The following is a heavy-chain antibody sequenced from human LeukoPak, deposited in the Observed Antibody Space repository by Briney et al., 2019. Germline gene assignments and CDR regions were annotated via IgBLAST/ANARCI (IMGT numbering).Heavy chain of an antibody. Sequence: GGSLRLSCAASGFTFSSYWMSWVRQAPGKGLEWVANIKQDGSEKYYVDSVKGRFTISRDNSKNTVYLQMNSLRAEDAAVYYCARGYCSGGTCFYYNGMDVWGQGTTVTVSS. CDR3: ARGYCSGGTCFYYNGMDV. J-gene: IGHJ6*02. CDR1: GFTFSSYW. D-gene: IGHD2-15*01. CDR2: IKQDGSEK. V-gene: IGHV3-7*03.